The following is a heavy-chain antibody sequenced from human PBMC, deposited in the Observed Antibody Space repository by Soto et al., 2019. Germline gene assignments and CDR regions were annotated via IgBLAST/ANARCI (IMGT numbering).Heavy chain of an antibody. CDR3: AALNHYYYYMDV. CDR2: IYSGGST. J-gene: IGHJ6*03. V-gene: IGHV3-66*01. CDR1: GLPVSSNY. Sequence: SLTLSRAPPGLPVSSNYMSWVRQAPGKGLEWVSVIYSGGSTYYADSVKGRFTISRDNSKNTLYLQMNSLRAEDTAVYYCAALNHYYYYMDVWGKGTTVTVSS.